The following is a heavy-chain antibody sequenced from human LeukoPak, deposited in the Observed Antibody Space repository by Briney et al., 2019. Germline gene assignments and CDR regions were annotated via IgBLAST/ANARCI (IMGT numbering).Heavy chain of an antibody. D-gene: IGHD2-2*01. J-gene: IGHJ6*04. Sequence: GASVKVSCKASGYSFTGYGISWVRQAPGQGLEWMGWISAYNGNTNYAQKLQGRVTMTTDTSTSTAYMELRSLRSDDTAVYYCARDLDIVVVSAVPNHPAPYYYYGMDVWGKGTTVTVSS. V-gene: IGHV1-18*04. CDR3: ARDLDIVVVSAVPNHPAPYYYYGMDV. CDR2: ISAYNGNT. CDR1: GYSFTGYG.